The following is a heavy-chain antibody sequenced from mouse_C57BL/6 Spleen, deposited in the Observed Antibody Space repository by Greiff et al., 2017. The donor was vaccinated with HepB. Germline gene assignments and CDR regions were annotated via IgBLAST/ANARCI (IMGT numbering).Heavy chain of an antibody. D-gene: IGHD2-5*01. CDR2: INPGSGGT. J-gene: IGHJ2*01. CDR3: ARSGYSNYVGDFDY. CDR1: GYAFTNYL. Sequence: QVQLQQSGAELVRPGTSVKVSCKASGYAFTNYLIEWVKQRPGQGLEWIGVINPGSGGTNYNEKFKGKATLTADKSSSTAYMQLSSLTSEDSAVYFCARSGYSNYVGDFDYWGQGTTLTVSS. V-gene: IGHV1-54*01.